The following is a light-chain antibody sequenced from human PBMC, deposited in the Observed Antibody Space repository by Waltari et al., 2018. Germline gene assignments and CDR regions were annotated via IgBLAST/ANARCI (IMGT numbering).Light chain of an antibody. V-gene: IGLV2-23*01. CDR1: SSDVGNYNL. CDR3: CSYAGSYTWV. J-gene: IGLJ3*02. Sequence: QSALTQPASVSGSPVQSITISCTGTSSDVGNYNLVSWYQQYPGKAPKVMIYDDNRRPSGVSDRFSGSKYGNKASLTISGVQAEDEADYYCCSYAGSYTWVFGGGTKLTVL. CDR2: DDN.